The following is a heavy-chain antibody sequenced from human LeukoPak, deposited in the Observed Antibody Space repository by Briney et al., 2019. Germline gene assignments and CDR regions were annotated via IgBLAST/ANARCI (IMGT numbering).Heavy chain of an antibody. Sequence: GGSLRLSCAASGFTFKNYAMNWVRQSPGQGLEWVSTISGDAVTSWYADSVKGRFTVSRDSSKNIVFLQMNNLRAEDTAVYYCAKKDSGGPYNWFDPWGQGTLVTVSS. CDR1: GFTFKNYA. CDR3: AKKDSGGPYNWFDP. CDR2: ISGDAVTS. V-gene: IGHV3-23*01. J-gene: IGHJ5*02. D-gene: IGHD2-15*01.